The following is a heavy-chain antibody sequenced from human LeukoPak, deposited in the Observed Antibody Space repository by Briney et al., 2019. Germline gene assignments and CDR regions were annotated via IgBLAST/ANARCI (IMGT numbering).Heavy chain of an antibody. D-gene: IGHD6-13*01. CDR3: AREGIIAADDAFDI. Sequence: PGGSLRLSCAASGLTFSSYSMNWLRQAPGKGLEWVSSISSSSSYIYYADSVKGRFTISRDNAKNSLYLQMNSLRAEDTAVYYCAREGIIAADDAFDIWGQGTMVTVSS. V-gene: IGHV3-21*01. J-gene: IGHJ3*02. CDR2: ISSSSSYI. CDR1: GLTFSSYS.